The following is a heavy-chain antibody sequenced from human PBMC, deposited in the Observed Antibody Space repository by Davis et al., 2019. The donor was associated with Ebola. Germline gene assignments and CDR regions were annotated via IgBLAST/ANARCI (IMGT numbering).Heavy chain of an antibody. CDR1: GFTFSSYG. Sequence: PGGSLRLSCAASGFTFSSYGMHWVRQAPGKGLEWVAVIWYDGSNKYYVDSVKGRFTISRDNSKNTLYLQMNSLRAEDTAVYYCARDYYGSGSYYYYYGMDVWGQGTTVTVSS. J-gene: IGHJ6*02. CDR3: ARDYYGSGSYYYYYGMDV. V-gene: IGHV3-33*01. D-gene: IGHD3-10*01. CDR2: IWYDGSNK.